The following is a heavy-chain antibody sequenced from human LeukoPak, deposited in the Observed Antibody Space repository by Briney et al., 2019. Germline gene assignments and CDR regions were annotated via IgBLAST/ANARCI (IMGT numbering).Heavy chain of an antibody. Sequence: PSETLSLTCTVSGGSISSSSHYWGWIRQPPGKGLEWIGSIYYSGSTYYNPSLKSRVTISVDTSKNQFSLKLSSVAAADTAVYYCATHRDYFDRCAFDFWGQGTMVTVSS. CDR2: IYYSGST. CDR1: GGSISSSSHY. CDR3: ATHRDYFDRCAFDF. D-gene: IGHD3-22*01. V-gene: IGHV4-39*01. J-gene: IGHJ3*01.